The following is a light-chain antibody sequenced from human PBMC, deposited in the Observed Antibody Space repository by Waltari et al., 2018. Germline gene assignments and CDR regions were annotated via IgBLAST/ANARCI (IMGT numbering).Light chain of an antibody. CDR2: DAS. V-gene: IGKV3-15*01. CDR1: QSVSST. J-gene: IGKJ2*01. CDR3: QQYSNWYT. Sequence: EILMTHSPATLSVSPGERATLSCRASQSVSSTLAWYQQKPGQAPRLLIYDASTRATGIPARFSGSGSGTEFTLTISSLQSEDFAVYYCQQYSNWYTFGQGTKREIK.